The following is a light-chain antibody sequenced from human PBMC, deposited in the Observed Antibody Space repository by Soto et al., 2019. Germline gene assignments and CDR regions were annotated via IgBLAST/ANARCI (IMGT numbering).Light chain of an antibody. Sequence: IVLTQSPGTLSLSPGERATLSCRASQSISSGYLAWYQQKSGQAPRLLMYGASYRATGFPGRFSGSGSGTDFTLTISRMEPEDFAVYYCHCQKYDDSPVYTFGQGTKLEIK. CDR3: HCQKYDDSPVYT. V-gene: IGKV3-20*01. CDR1: QSISSGY. J-gene: IGKJ2*01. CDR2: GAS.